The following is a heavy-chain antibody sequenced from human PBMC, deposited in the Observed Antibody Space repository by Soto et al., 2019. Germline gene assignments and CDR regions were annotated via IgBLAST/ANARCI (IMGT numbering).Heavy chain of an antibody. J-gene: IGHJ3*01. CDR1: GDSVSSDITS. D-gene: IGHD3-10*01. CDR2: TYYRSKWFH. CDR3: ARGNALDV. V-gene: IGHV6-1*01. Sequence: TSETLSLTRAISGDSVSSDITSWNWIRQSPSRGLEWLGRTYYRSKWFHDYAASVKSRITINPDTSKNQFSLELNSMTPEDTAVYYCARGNALDVWGQGTVVTVSS.